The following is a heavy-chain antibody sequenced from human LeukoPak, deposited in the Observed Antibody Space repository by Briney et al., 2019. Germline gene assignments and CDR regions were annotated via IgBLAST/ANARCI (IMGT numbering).Heavy chain of an antibody. CDR1: GGSISNYY. CDR3: ARVHDTSSYFYPFDY. V-gene: IGHV4-59*01. Sequence: SETLSLTCTVSGGSISNYYWSWIRQPPGKGLEWIGFISYSGGTNYNPSLKSRVTISLDTPNNQFSLRLSSVTAADTAMYYCARVHDTSSYFYPFDYWGHGTLVTVSS. CDR2: ISYSGGT. J-gene: IGHJ4*01. D-gene: IGHD3-22*01.